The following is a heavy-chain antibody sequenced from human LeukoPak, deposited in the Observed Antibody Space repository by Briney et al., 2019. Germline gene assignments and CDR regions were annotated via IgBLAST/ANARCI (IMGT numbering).Heavy chain of an antibody. CDR1: GYTLTELS. CDR2: INPSGGST. CDR3: ARENTAFDY. J-gene: IGHJ4*02. Sequence: ASVKVSCKVSGYTLTELSMHWVRQAPGQGLEWMGIINPSGGSTSYAQKFQGRVTMTRDTSTSTVYMELSSLRSEDTAVYYCARENTAFDYWGQGTLVTVSS. V-gene: IGHV1-46*01. D-gene: IGHD5-18*01.